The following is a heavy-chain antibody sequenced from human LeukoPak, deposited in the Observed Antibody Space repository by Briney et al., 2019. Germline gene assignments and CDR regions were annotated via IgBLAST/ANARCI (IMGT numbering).Heavy chain of an antibody. J-gene: IGHJ6*02. CDR3: ASAISRYCSGGSCYSTYYYGMDV. CDR1: GGSISSYY. D-gene: IGHD2-15*01. V-gene: IGHV4-59*08. CDR2: IYYSGST. Sequence: RPSETLSLTCTVSGGSISSYYWSWIRQPPGKGVEWIGYIYYSGSTSYNPSLKSRVTISVDTSKNQFSLKLSSVTAADTAVYYCASAISRYCSGGSCYSTYYYGMDVWGQGTTVTVSS.